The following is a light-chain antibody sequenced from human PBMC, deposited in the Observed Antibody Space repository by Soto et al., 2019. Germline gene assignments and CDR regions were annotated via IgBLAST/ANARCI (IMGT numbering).Light chain of an antibody. CDR2: GNS. Sequence: QSVVTQPPSMSGGPGQRGTTSCHGGSSNIGAGYDVHWYQQLPGTAPKLLIYGNSNRPSGVPDRFSGSKSGTSASLAITGLQAEDEADYYCQSYDSSHYVFGTGTKVTVL. CDR3: QSYDSSHYV. J-gene: IGLJ1*01. CDR1: SSNIGAGYD. V-gene: IGLV1-40*01.